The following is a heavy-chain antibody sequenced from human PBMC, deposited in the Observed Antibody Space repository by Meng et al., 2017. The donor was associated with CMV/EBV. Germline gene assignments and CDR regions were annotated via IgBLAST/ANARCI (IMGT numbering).Heavy chain of an antibody. CDR1: GFTFSSYA. V-gene: IGHV3-30-3*01. Sequence: GGSLRLSCAASGFTFSSYAMHWVRQAPGKGLEWVAVISYDGSNKYYADSVKGRFTISRDNSKNTLYLQMNSLRAEDTAVYYRARMDIVVVPAAILVGAFDIWGQGTMVTVSS. CDR3: ARMDIVVVPAAILVGAFDI. D-gene: IGHD2-2*02. CDR2: ISYDGSNK. J-gene: IGHJ3*02.